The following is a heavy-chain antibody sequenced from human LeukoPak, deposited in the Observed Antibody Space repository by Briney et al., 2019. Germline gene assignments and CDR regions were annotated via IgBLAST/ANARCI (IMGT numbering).Heavy chain of an antibody. Sequence: PGGSLRLSCVASGFTFSSYAMSWVRQAPGKGLEWVSGISGSGGSTYYADSVKGRFTISRDNAKNSLYLQMNSLRAEDTAVYYCARGGGGMVTDYYYYMDVWGKGTTVTVSS. CDR1: GFTFSSYA. CDR2: ISGSGGST. J-gene: IGHJ6*03. V-gene: IGHV3-23*01. CDR3: ARGGGGMVTDYYYYMDV. D-gene: IGHD3-16*01.